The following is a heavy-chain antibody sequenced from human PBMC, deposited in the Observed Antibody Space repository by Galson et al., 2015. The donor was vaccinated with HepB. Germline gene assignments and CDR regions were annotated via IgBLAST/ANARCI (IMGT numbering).Heavy chain of an antibody. J-gene: IGHJ5*02. CDR1: GFTFSSYT. CDR2: ISGSSSYI. V-gene: IGHV3-21*01. D-gene: IGHD4-11*01. CDR3: AGKRMITTNPIPPNH. Sequence: SLRLSCAASGFTFSSYTMNWVRQAPGKGLEWVSSISGSSSYIYYADSVRGRFTISRDNAKNSLFLQMNSLRAEDTAVYYCAGKRMITTNPIPPNHWGQGTLVTVSS.